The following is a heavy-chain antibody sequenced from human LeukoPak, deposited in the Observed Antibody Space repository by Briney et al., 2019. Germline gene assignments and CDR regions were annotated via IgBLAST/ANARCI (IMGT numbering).Heavy chain of an antibody. V-gene: IGHV3-23*01. CDR3: AKSRARREGSSGSIDY. D-gene: IGHD3-22*01. Sequence: VGSLRLSCAAYGFTFSNYAMSWVRQAPGTGLEWVSAISGSGDSTYYADSVRGRFTISRDNSKNTLYLQMNSLTVEDAAVYFCAKSRARREGSSGSIDYWGQGTLVTVSS. CDR1: GFTFSNYA. J-gene: IGHJ4*02. CDR2: ISGSGDST.